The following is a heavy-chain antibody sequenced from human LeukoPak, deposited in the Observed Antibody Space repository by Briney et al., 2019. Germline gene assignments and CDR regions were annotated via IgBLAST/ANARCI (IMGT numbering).Heavy chain of an antibody. V-gene: IGHV3-72*01. CDR2: TRNKANSYTT. D-gene: IGHD2-2*01. Sequence: GGSLRLSCAASGFTFSDHYMDWVRQAPGKGLEWVGRTRNKANSYTTEYAASVKGRFTISRDDSKNSLFLQMNSLKTEDTAVYYCASQDCSSTSCYGGFYYWGQGTLVTVSS. CDR3: ASQDCSSTSCYGGFYY. J-gene: IGHJ4*02. CDR1: GFTFSDHY.